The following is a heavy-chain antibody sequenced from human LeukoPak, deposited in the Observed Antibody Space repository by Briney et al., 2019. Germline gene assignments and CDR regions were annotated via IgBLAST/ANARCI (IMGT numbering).Heavy chain of an antibody. CDR1: GYSFTSYW. V-gene: IGHV5-51*01. CDR2: IYPGDSDT. CDR3: ARLSDSSGYYYANYFDY. Sequence: GESLQISCKGSGYSFTSYWIGWVRQLPGKGLEWMGIIYPGDSDTRYSPSFQGQVTISADKSISTAYLQWSSLKASDTAMYYCARLSDSSGYYYANYFDYWGQGTLVTVSS. J-gene: IGHJ4*02. D-gene: IGHD3-22*01.